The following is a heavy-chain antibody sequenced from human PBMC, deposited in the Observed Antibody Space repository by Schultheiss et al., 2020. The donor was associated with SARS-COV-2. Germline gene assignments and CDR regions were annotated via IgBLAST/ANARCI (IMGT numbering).Heavy chain of an antibody. J-gene: IGHJ5*02. Sequence: SETLSLTCAVYGGSFSGYYWSWIRQHPGKGLEWIGYIYYSGSTYYNPSLKSRVTISVDTSKNQFSLKLSSVTAADTAVYYCASRLTMVRGGWFDPWGQGTLVTVSS. D-gene: IGHD3-10*01. CDR3: ASRLTMVRGGWFDP. V-gene: IGHV4-31*11. CDR1: GGSFSGYY. CDR2: IYYSGST.